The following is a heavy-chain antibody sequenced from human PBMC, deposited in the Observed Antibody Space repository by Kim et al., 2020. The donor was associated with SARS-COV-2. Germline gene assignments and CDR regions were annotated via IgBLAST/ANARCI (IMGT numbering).Heavy chain of an antibody. J-gene: IGHJ3*02. Sequence: GGSLRLSCAASGFTFSRSPMSWVRQAPGKGLEWVSAIDGSGDRTYYAGSVKGRFTISRDNSKNTLYLQMISLRADDTALYYCAKDRPGGDAFDIWGQGT. CDR1: GFTFSRSP. D-gene: IGHD3-16*01. CDR2: IDGSGDRT. CDR3: AKDRPGGDAFDI. V-gene: IGHV3-23*01.